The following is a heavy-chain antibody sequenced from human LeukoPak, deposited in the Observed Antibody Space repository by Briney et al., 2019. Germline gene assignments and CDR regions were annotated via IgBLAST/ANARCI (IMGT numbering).Heavy chain of an antibody. V-gene: IGHV3-21*01. Sequence: GGSLRLSCAASGFTFSSYSMNWVRQAPGKGLEWVSSISSSSSYIYYADSVKGRFTISRDNDKNSLYLQMNSLRAEDTAVYYCARDCLAAAGRDYWGQGTLVTVSS. J-gene: IGHJ4*02. CDR3: ARDCLAAAGRDY. CDR2: ISSSSSYI. CDR1: GFTFSSYS. D-gene: IGHD6-13*01.